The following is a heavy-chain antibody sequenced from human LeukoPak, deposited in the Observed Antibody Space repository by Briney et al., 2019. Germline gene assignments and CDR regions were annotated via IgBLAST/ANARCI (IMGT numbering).Heavy chain of an antibody. J-gene: IGHJ4*02. Sequence: GGSLRLSCTASGFTFGDYAVTWVRQAPGKGLEWVGFIASETYGGTAEYAASVKGRFTISRDDSNSIAYLQMNSLKTEDTAVYYCTRDQTPYYWGQGTLVTVSS. V-gene: IGHV3-49*04. CDR1: GFTFGDYA. CDR2: IASETYGGTA. CDR3: TRDQTPYY.